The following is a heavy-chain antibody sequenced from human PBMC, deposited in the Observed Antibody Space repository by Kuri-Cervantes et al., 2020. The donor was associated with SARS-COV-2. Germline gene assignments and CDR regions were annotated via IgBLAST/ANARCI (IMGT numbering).Heavy chain of an antibody. CDR2: ISYDGSNK. CDR1: GFTFSSYG. V-gene: IGHV3-30*18. CDR3: AKGGSWDYSNYEIYYYGMDV. D-gene: IGHD4-11*01. Sequence: GGSLRLSCAASGFTFSSYGMHWVRQAPGKGLEWVAVISYDGSNKYYADSVKGRFTISRDNSKNTLYLQMNSLSAGDTAVYYCAKGGSWDYSNYEIYYYGMDVWGQGTTVTVSS. J-gene: IGHJ6*02.